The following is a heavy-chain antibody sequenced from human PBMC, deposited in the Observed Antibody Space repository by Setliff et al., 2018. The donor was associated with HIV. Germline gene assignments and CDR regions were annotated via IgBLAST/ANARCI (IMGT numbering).Heavy chain of an antibody. Sequence: PSETLSLTCTVTGGSISSGGFYWTWIRQHPGKGLEWIGYIYNTGSTYHSPSLESRVTISVDTPKNQFSLKLSSVTAADTAVYYCARGYSSGWYSGENWGQGTLVTVSS. J-gene: IGHJ4*02. V-gene: IGHV4-31*03. CDR2: IYNTGST. D-gene: IGHD6-19*01. CDR3: ARGYSSGWYSGEN. CDR1: GGSISSGGFY.